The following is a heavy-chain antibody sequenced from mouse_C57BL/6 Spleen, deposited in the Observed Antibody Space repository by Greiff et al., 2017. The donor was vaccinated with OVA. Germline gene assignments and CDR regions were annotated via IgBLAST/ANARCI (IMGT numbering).Heavy chain of an antibody. CDR3: ASHFCGSRPGAWFAY. CDR1: GFSLTSYG. D-gene: IGHD1-1*01. J-gene: IGHJ3*01. CDR2: IWRGGST. Sequence: VQLQQSGPGLVQPSQSLSITCTVSGFSLTSYGVHWVRQSPGKGLEWLGVIWRGGSTDYNAAFMSRLSITKDNSKSQVFFKMNSLQADDTAIYYCASHFCGSRPGAWFAYWGQGTLVTVSA. V-gene: IGHV2-5*01.